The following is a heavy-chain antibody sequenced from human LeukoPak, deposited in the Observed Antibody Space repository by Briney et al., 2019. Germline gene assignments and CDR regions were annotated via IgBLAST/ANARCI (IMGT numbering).Heavy chain of an antibody. V-gene: IGHV4-59*08. CDR1: GGSISTYY. Sequence: SETLSLTCTVSGGSISTYYWSWIRQPPGKGLEWIGEINHSGSTNYNPSLKSRVTISVDTSKNQFSLKLSSVTAADTAVYYCARRTRYFDYWGQGTLVTVSS. J-gene: IGHJ4*02. CDR3: ARRTRYFDY. CDR2: INHSGST.